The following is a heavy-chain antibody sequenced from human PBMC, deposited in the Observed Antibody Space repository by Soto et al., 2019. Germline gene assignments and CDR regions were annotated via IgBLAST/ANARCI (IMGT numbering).Heavy chain of an antibody. J-gene: IGHJ6*02. CDR3: ARGLTGEGNYYYYYGMDV. CDR2: IIPIFGTA. CDR1: GGTFSSYA. D-gene: IGHD7-27*01. Sequence: QVQLVQSGAEVKKPGSSVKVSCKASGGTFSSYAISWVRQAPGQGLAWMGGIIPIFGTANYAQKFQGRVTITADESTSTAYMELSSLRSEDTAVYYCARGLTGEGNYYYYYGMDVWGQGTTVTVSS. V-gene: IGHV1-69*01.